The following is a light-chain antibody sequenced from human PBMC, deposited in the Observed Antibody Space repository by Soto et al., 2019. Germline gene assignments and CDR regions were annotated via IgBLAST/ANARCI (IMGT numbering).Light chain of an antibody. Sequence: EIVLTQSPGTLSLSPGVRATLSCRASQSVSSAYLAWYQQKPGQAPRLLIFGASNRATGIPDRFSGSGSGTDFTLTISRLEPEDFVVYYCQHYGSSPPYTFGQGTKLEIK. J-gene: IGKJ2*01. V-gene: IGKV3-20*01. CDR3: QHYGSSPPYT. CDR1: QSVSSAY. CDR2: GAS.